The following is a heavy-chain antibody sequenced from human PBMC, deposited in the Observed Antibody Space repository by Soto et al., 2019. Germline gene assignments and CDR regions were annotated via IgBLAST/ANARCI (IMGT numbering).Heavy chain of an antibody. V-gene: IGHV1-69*06. CDR1: GGTFSSYA. CDR2: IIPIFGTA. CDR3: AAPYSSSWYHRFHYGMDV. J-gene: IGHJ6*02. D-gene: IGHD6-13*01. Sequence: ASVKVSCKASGGTFSSYAISWVRQAPGQGLEWMGGIIPIFGTANYAQKFQGRVTITANKSTSTAYMELSSLRSEDTAVYYCAAPYSSSWYHRFHYGMDVWGQGTTVTVSS.